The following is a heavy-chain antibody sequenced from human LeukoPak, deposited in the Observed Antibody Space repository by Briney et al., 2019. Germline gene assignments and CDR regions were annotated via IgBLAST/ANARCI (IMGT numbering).Heavy chain of an antibody. CDR2: IYYSGST. Sequence: SETLSLTCAVYGGSFSGYYWSWIRQPPAKWLAWIGSIYYSGSTYYNPSLKSRVTISVDTSKNQFSLKLSSVTAADTAVYYCARRADSSGSTRSFDYWGQGTLVTVSS. J-gene: IGHJ4*02. V-gene: IGHV4-34*01. D-gene: IGHD3-22*01. CDR1: GGSFSGYY. CDR3: ARRADSSGSTRSFDY.